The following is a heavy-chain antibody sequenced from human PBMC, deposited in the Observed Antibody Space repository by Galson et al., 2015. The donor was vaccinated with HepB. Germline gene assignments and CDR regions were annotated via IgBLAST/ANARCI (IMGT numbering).Heavy chain of an antibody. Sequence: SVKVSCKASGYTFTSYGISWVRQAPGQGLEWMGWISAYNGNTNYAQKLQGRVTMTTDTSTSTAYMELRSLRSDDTAVYYCARGVYYAGGGYYYYYGMDVWGQGTTVTVSS. CDR3: ARGVYYAGGGYYYYYGMDV. J-gene: IGHJ6*02. CDR2: ISAYNGNT. CDR1: GYTFTSYG. V-gene: IGHV1-18*01. D-gene: IGHD3-10*02.